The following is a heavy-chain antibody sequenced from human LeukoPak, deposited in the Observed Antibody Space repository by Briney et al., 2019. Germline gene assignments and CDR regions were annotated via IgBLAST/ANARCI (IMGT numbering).Heavy chain of an antibody. Sequence: ASVKVSCKASGYTFTGYYMHWVRQAPGQGLEWMGWINPNSGGTNYAQKFQGRVTMTRDTSISAAYMELSSLRSEDTAVYYCASGPGYSSGALDYWGQGTLVTVSS. V-gene: IGHV1-2*02. J-gene: IGHJ4*02. CDR1: GYTFTGYY. CDR2: INPNSGGT. D-gene: IGHD6-19*01. CDR3: ASGPGYSSGALDY.